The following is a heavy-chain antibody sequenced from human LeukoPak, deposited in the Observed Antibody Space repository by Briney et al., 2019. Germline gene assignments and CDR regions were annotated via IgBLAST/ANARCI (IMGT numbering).Heavy chain of an antibody. CDR1: GGSISSSSYY. V-gene: IGHV4-39*01. Sequence: PSETLSLTCTVSGGSISSSSYYWGWIRQPPGKGLEWIGSIYYSGSTYYNPSLRSRVTISVDTSKNQFSLKLSSVTAADTAVYYCARHEQQLVHFDYWGQGTLVTVSP. CDR3: ARHEQQLVHFDY. D-gene: IGHD6-13*01. CDR2: IYYSGST. J-gene: IGHJ4*02.